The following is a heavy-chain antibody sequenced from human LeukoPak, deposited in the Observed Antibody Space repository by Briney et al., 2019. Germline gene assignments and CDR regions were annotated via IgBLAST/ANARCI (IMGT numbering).Heavy chain of an antibody. CDR2: IFYTGST. V-gene: IGHV4-59*01. Sequence: SETLSLTCTVSGGSITSYYWSWFRQPPGKGLEFIGYIFYTGSTNYNPSLKSRVTISVDTSKNQFSLKLSSVTAANTAIYYCARGGYYGSGNDFRFDPWGQGTLVTVSS. CDR3: ARGGYYGSGNDFRFDP. D-gene: IGHD3-10*01. CDR1: GGSITSYY. J-gene: IGHJ5*02.